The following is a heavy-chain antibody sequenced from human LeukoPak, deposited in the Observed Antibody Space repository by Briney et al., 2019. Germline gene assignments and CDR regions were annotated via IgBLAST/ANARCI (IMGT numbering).Heavy chain of an antibody. CDR3: ARTRNDILTGYTDY. CDR1: GFTFSSYS. D-gene: IGHD3-9*01. CDR2: ISSSSSYI. J-gene: IGHJ4*02. V-gene: IGHV3-21*01. Sequence: PGGSLRLSCAASGFTFSSYSMNWVRQAPGKGLEGVSFISSSSSYIYYADSVKGRFTISRDNAKNSLYLQMNSLRAEDTAVYYCARTRNDILTGYTDYWGQGTLVTVSS.